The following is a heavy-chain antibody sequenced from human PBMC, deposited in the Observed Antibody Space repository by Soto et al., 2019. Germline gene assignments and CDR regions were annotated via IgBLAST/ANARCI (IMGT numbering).Heavy chain of an antibody. CDR3: VRDNDYYGMDV. V-gene: IGHV3-64D*08. CDR1: GFTFSSFT. Sequence: PGGSLRLSCSASGFTFSSFTMHWVRQAPGKGLEYVSTISGNGGSTYYADSVKGRFTISRDSSKNSLYLRMSSLRAEDTAVYYCVRDNDYYGMDVWGQGTTVTVSS. CDR2: ISGNGGST. J-gene: IGHJ6*02.